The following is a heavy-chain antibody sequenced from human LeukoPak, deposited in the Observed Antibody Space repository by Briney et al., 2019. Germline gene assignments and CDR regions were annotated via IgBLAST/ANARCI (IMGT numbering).Heavy chain of an antibody. CDR1: GGSISRSNYY. V-gene: IGHV4-39*01. J-gene: IGHJ1*01. CDR2: IYYSDSGKM. CDR3: ANYYGSGTYYKYFQH. Sequence: PSETLSLTCTVSGGSISRSNYYWGWIRQPPGKGLEWIGSIYYSDSGKMYYNPSLKSRVTISVDTSKNQFSLKLSSVTAADTAVYYCANYYGSGTYYKYFQHWGQGTLVTVSS. D-gene: IGHD3-10*01.